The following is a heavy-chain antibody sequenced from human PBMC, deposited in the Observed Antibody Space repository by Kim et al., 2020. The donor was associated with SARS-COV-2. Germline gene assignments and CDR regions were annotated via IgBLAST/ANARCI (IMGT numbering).Heavy chain of an antibody. J-gene: IGHJ4*02. CDR3: ARCVRLGEEDS. CDR2: VHYSGSI. D-gene: IGHD3-16*01. Sequence: SETLSLTCTVSGGSMTAFYWTWIRQTPGKGLEWIGYVHYSGSISYNPSLNSRVTISMDMSEHQFSLKLRSVTAADTAVYFCARCVRLGEEDSWGQGALVTVSS. CDR1: GGSMTAFY. V-gene: IGHV4-59*01.